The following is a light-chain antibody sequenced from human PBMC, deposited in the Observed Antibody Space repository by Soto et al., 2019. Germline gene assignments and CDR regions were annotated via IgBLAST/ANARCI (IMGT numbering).Light chain of an antibody. J-gene: IGKJ1*01. CDR3: QQYNNWWT. Sequence: EIVLTQSPGTLSLSPGERATLSCRASQSVSRTYLAWYQQKPVQAPRLLIYATSSRATGIPDRFSGSGSGTDFTLTISSLQSEDFAVYYCQQYNNWWTFGQGTKVDIK. CDR1: QSVSRTY. CDR2: ATS. V-gene: IGKV3-20*01.